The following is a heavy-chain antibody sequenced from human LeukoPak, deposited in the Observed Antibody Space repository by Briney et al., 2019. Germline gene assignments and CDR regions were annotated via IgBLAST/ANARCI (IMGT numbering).Heavy chain of an antibody. D-gene: IGHD3-3*01. J-gene: IGHJ4*02. CDR2: INHSGST. CDR1: GGSFSGYY. V-gene: IGHV4-34*01. Sequence: SETLSLTCAVYGGSFSGYYWSWIRQPPGKGLEWIGEINHSGSTNYNPSLKSRVTISVDTSKNQFSLKLNSVTAADTAVYYCARTFRESYYDFWSGYSTLDYWGQGTLVTVSS. CDR3: ARTFRESYYDFWSGYSTLDY.